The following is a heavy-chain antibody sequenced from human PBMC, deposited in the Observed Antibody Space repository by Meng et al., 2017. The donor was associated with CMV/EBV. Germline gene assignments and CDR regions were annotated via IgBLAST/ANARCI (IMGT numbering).Heavy chain of an antibody. V-gene: IGHV3-30-3*01. CDR2: ISYDGSNK. CDR3: ARDGTSDAFDI. Sequence: GESLKISCAASGFTFSSYAMHWVRQAPGKGLEWVAVISYDGSNKYYADSVKGRLTISRDNSKNTLYLQMNSLRAEDTAVYYCARDGTSDAFDIWGQGTMVTVSS. J-gene: IGHJ3*02. CDR1: GFTFSSYA. D-gene: IGHD1-1*01.